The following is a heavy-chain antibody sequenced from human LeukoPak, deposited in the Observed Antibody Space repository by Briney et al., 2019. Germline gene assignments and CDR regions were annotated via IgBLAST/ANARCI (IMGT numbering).Heavy chain of an antibody. D-gene: IGHD3-3*01. Sequence: GGSLRLSCAASGFTFSRHNMKWVRQTPGKGLEWVSSISSSSSFIYYADSVKGRFTISRDNARNSLYLEMNSLRAEDTAIYYCARNYDFWSSPQGYMDVWSKGTTVIVSS. CDR1: GFTFSRHN. CDR2: ISSSSSFI. J-gene: IGHJ6*03. V-gene: IGHV3-21*01. CDR3: ARNYDFWSSPQGYMDV.